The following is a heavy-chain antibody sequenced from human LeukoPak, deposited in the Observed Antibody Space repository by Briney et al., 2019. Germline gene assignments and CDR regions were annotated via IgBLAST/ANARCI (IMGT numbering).Heavy chain of an antibody. D-gene: IGHD6-19*01. Sequence: KASETLSLTCTVSGGSISSYYWSWIRQPPGKGLGWIGYIYYSGSTNYNPSLKSRVTISVDTSKNQFSLKLSSVTAADTAVYYCARDNSSGWLGFDYWGQGTLVTVSS. CDR2: IYYSGST. CDR1: GGSISSYY. V-gene: IGHV4-59*01. J-gene: IGHJ4*02. CDR3: ARDNSSGWLGFDY.